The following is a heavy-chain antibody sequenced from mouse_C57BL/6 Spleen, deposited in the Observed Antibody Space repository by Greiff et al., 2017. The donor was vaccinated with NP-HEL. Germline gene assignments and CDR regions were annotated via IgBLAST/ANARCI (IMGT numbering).Heavy chain of an antibody. CDR2: IDPSDSYT. CDR1: GYTFTSYW. D-gene: IGHD1-1*01. V-gene: IGHV1-50*01. CDR3: ARNSDYYGSKDY. J-gene: IGHJ2*01. Sequence: QVQLQQPGAELVKPGASVKLSCKASGYTFTSYWMQWVNQRPGQGLEWIGEIDPSDSYTNYNQKFKGKATLTVDTSSSTAYMQLSSLTSEDSAVYYCARNSDYYGSKDYWGQGTTLTVSS.